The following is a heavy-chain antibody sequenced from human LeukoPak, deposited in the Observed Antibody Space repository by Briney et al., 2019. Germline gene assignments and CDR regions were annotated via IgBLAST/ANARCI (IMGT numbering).Heavy chain of an antibody. CDR1: GGSFSGYY. V-gene: IGHV4-34*01. J-gene: IGHJ6*02. Sequence: PSETLSLTCAVYGGSFSGYYWSWIRQPPGKGLEWIGEINHSGSTNYNPSLKSRVTISVDTSKNQFSLKLSSVTAADTAVYYCARGFAGQLWSLPDYYYYYSMDVWGQGTTVTVSS. CDR3: ARGFAGQLWSLPDYYYYYSMDV. D-gene: IGHD5-18*01. CDR2: INHSGST.